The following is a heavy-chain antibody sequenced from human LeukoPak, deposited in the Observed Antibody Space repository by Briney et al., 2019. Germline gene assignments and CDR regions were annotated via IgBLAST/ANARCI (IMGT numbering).Heavy chain of an antibody. V-gene: IGHV1-2*02. J-gene: IGHJ4*02. CDR2: INPNSGGT. Sequence: ASVKVSCKASGYTFTGYYMHWVRQAPGQGLEWMGWINPNSGGTNYAQKFQGRVTMTRDTSISTAYMELSRLRSDDTAVYYCARDGCFSGGSCYEYDYWGQGTLVTVSS. CDR3: ARDGCFSGGSCYEYDY. CDR1: GYTFTGYY. D-gene: IGHD2-15*01.